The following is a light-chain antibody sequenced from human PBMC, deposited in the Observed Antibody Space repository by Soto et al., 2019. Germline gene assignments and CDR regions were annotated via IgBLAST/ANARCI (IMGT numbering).Light chain of an antibody. J-gene: IGKJ2*01. V-gene: IGKV1-6*01. CDR1: QDIRVD. CDR3: LQDYDFPYT. Sequence: AIQMTQSPPSLSASVGDRVIITCRASQDIRVDVGWLQQRPGHAPNLLIYAASTLHTGVPSTFTGSGSGTDCPLIINDLQPEDVATYFCLQDYDFPYTFGQGTELEI. CDR2: AAS.